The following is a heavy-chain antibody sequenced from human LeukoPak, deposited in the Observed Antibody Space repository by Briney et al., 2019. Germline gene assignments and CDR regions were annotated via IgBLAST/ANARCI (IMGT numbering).Heavy chain of an antibody. CDR2: ISSSSSYI. J-gene: IGHJ4*02. D-gene: IGHD2-15*01. CDR1: GFTFSSYS. Sequence: PGGSLRLSCAASGFTFSSYSMNWVRQAPGKGLEWVSSISSSSSYIYYADSVKGRFTISRDNAKNSLYLQMNSLRAEDTAVYYCARDKRARGSCSGGSCYVDYWGQGTLVTVSS. V-gene: IGHV3-21*01. CDR3: ARDKRARGSCSGGSCYVDY.